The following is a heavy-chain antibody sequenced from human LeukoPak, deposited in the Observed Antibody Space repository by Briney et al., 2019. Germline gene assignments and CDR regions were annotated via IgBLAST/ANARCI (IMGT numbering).Heavy chain of an antibody. CDR1: GYTFSSDG. Sequence: ASVKVSCKASGYTFSSDGINWVRLAPGRGPEWMASINPQKRDTHYAQNFQGRVTVTAGTSTNTAYMELRSLRSDDTAIYYCARRKYGADYNGMDVWGQGTTVTVSS. V-gene: IGHV1-18*01. CDR3: ARRKYGADYNGMDV. CDR2: INPQKRDT. D-gene: IGHD4/OR15-4a*01. J-gene: IGHJ6*02.